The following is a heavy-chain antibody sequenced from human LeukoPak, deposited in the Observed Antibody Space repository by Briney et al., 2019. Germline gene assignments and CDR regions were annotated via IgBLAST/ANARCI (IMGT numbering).Heavy chain of an antibody. Sequence: SETLSLTCTVSGGSISSGGYYWSWIRQHPGKGLEWIGYIYYSGSTYYNPSLKSRVTISVDTSKNQFSLKLSSVTAADTAVYYCARDLGGSSWSLDYWGQGTLVTVSS. CDR1: GGSISSGGYY. J-gene: IGHJ4*02. CDR2: IYYSGST. D-gene: IGHD6-13*01. CDR3: ARDLGGSSWSLDY. V-gene: IGHV4-31*03.